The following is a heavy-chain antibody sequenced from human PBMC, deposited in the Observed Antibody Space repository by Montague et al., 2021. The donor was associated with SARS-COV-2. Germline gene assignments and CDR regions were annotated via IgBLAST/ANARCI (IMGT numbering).Heavy chain of an antibody. CDR3: ARARGGTIFGVIGASYGMDL. J-gene: IGHJ6*02. Sequence: SETLSLTCTVSGGSISNYYWSWIRQSPGKGLEWIAYMYYSGSTKYNPSLKSRATISVDTSKNQFSLTLSSMTAADTAVYYCARARGGTIFGVIGASYGMDLWGQGTTVTVS. CDR1: GGSISNYY. D-gene: IGHD3-3*01. V-gene: IGHV4-59*01. CDR2: MYYSGST.